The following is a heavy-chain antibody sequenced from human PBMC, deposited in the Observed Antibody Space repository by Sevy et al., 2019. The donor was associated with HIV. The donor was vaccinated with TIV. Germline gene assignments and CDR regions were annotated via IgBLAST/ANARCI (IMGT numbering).Heavy chain of an antibody. D-gene: IGHD3-16*01. CDR1: GYTFTTYG. CDR2: ISTYNGNT. J-gene: IGHJ5*02. Sequence: ASVKVSCKPSGYTFTTYGISWVRQAPGQGLEWMGGISTYNGNTNYAQKFQGRVTMTRDTSTRTAYMELMSLRSDDTAVYYCARKRNLGEPSDPWGQGTLVTVSS. V-gene: IGHV1-18*01. CDR3: ARKRNLGEPSDP.